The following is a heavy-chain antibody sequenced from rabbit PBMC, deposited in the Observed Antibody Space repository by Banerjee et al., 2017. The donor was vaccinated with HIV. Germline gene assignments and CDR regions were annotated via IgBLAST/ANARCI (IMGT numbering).Heavy chain of an antibody. Sequence: QSLEESGGDLVKPGASLTLTCTASGFSFSSSYYMCWVRQAPGKGLEWIGCIYGGSSGSTYYASWAKGRFTISKTSSTTVTLQMTSLTAADTATYFCARDSYYGGYAGYGLNLWGPGTLVTVS. CDR2: IYGGSSGST. CDR3: ARDSYYGGYAGYGLNL. V-gene: IGHV1S40*01. D-gene: IGHD7-1*01. CDR1: GFSFSSSYY. J-gene: IGHJ4*01.